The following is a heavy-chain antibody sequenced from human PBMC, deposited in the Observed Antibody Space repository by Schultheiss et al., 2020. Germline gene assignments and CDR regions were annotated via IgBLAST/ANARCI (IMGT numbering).Heavy chain of an antibody. D-gene: IGHD2-15*01. CDR1: GFTFSDYY. CDR3: ARASGDIVVVVAAPNAFDI. CDR2: ISNSNSNT. V-gene: IGHV3-11*06. J-gene: IGHJ4*02. Sequence: GGSLRLSCAASGFTFSDYYMSWIRQAPGKGLEWVSYISNSNSNTNYADSVKGRFTISRDNAKNSLYLQMNSLRAEDTAMYYCARASGDIVVVVAAPNAFDIWGQGTLVTVSS.